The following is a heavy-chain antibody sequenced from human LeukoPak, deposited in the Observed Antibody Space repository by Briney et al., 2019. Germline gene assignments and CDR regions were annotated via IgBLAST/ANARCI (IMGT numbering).Heavy chain of an antibody. V-gene: IGHV3-7*01. Sequence: GGSLRLSCAASGFTFSSYSMNWVRQAPGKGLELVANIKQDGSEKYYVDSVKGRFTISRDNAKNSLYLQVNSLRAEDSAVYYCARNQRRLDYWGQGTLVTVFS. CDR1: GFTFSSYS. D-gene: IGHD1-14*01. J-gene: IGHJ4*02. CDR2: IKQDGSEK. CDR3: ARNQRRLDY.